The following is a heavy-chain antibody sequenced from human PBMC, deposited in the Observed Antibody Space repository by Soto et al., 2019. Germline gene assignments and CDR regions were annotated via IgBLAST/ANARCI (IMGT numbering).Heavy chain of an antibody. CDR3: ASHGLNFGTRTKPGYSSSWYPYYYYYYDMDG. V-gene: IGHV4-39*01. J-gene: IGHJ6*03. D-gene: IGHD6-13*01. CDR1: GGSISSSSYY. Sequence: PSETLSLTCTVSGGSISSSSYYWGWIRQPPGKGPEWIGSIYYSGSTYYNPSLKSRVTISVDTSKNHFSLKLSSVTAADTAVYYCASHGLNFGTRTKPGYSSSWYPYYYYYYDMDGWGKGTTVTVSS. CDR2: IYYSGST.